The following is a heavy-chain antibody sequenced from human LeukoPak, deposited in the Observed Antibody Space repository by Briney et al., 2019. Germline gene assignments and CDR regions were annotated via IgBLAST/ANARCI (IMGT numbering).Heavy chain of an antibody. D-gene: IGHD3-10*01. J-gene: IGHJ3*02. CDR3: ARDGGFGFLAAFDI. V-gene: IGHV3-48*02. CDR1: GFTFSSYS. CDR2: ISGSGSVS. Sequence: GGSLRLSCAASGFTFSSYSMNWVRQAPRKGLEWISYISGSGSVSYYEDSVKGRFTISRDNAKNSLYLQMNSLRDEDTALYYCARDGGFGFLAAFDIWGQGTMVTVSS.